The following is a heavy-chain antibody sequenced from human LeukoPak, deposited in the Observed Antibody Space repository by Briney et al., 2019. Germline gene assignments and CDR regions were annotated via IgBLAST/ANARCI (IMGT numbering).Heavy chain of an antibody. D-gene: IGHD2-2*01. CDR3: ARGYCSSTSCGVAFDI. J-gene: IGHJ3*02. CDR1: GGTFSSYA. Sequence: SVKVSCKASGGTFSSYAISWVRQAPGQGLEWMGGIIPIFGTANYAQKFQGRVTITADESTSTAYMELSSLRSEDTAVYYCARGYCSSTSCGVAFDIWGQGTMVTVSS. CDR2: IIPIFGTA. V-gene: IGHV1-69*13.